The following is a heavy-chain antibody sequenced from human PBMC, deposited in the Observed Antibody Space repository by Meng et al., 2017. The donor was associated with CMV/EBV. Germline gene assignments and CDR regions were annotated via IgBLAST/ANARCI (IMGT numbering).Heavy chain of an antibody. Sequence: GGSLRLSCAASGFTFSSYSMNWVRQAPGKGLEWVSSISSSSYIYYADSVKGRFTISRDNAKNSLYLQMNSLRAEDTAVYYCASSYDILTGYVSDWGQGTLVTVSS. J-gene: IGHJ4*02. V-gene: IGHV3-21*01. CDR2: ISSSSYI. D-gene: IGHD3-9*01. CDR3: ASSYDILTGYVSD. CDR1: GFTFSSYS.